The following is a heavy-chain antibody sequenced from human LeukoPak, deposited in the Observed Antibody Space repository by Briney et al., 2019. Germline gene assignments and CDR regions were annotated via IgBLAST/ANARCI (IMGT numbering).Heavy chain of an antibody. CDR3: AGALRTGDNYFEY. V-gene: IGHV1-18*01. D-gene: IGHD1-1*01. CDR2: ISGYNGNT. J-gene: IGHJ4*02. CDR1: GYTFTNYG. Sequence: ASVKVSRKTTGYTFTNYGISWVRQAPGHGLEWMGWISGYNGNTNYAQKLEGRVTMTTDTSSSTAYMELRSLRSDDTAVYYCAGALRTGDNYFEYWGEGTLVTVSS.